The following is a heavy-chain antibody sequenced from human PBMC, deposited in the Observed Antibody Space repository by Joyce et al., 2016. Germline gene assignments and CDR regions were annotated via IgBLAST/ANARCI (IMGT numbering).Heavy chain of an antibody. J-gene: IGHJ4*02. V-gene: IGHV3-74*01. D-gene: IGHD3-3*01. Sequence: EVQLVESGGGLVQPGGSLRLSCAASGFTFSSYWMHWVRQAPGEGPVWVSRINSEGSRTNYADSVKVRFTMSRDNARNTLFLQMKNLGGEDTAVYYCARGFSEYLYIFDYWGQGSLVSVSS. CDR2: INSEGSRT. CDR1: GFTFSSYW. CDR3: ARGFSEYLYIFDY.